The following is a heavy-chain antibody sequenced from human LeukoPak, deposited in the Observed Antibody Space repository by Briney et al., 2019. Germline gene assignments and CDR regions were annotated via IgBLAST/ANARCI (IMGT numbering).Heavy chain of an antibody. J-gene: IGHJ5*02. Sequence: GASVKVSCKASGYTFIGYYMHWVRQASGQRLEWMGWINAGNGNTKYSQEFQGRVTITRDTSASTAYMELSSLRSEDMAVYYCAREAPEYSYGYGWFDPWGQGTLVTVSS. D-gene: IGHD5-18*01. V-gene: IGHV1-3*03. CDR3: AREAPEYSYGYGWFDP. CDR1: GYTFIGYY. CDR2: INAGNGNT.